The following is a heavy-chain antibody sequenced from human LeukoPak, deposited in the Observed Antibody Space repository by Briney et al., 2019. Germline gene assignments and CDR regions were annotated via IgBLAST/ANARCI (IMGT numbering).Heavy chain of an antibody. V-gene: IGHV3-23*01. J-gene: IGHJ4*02. CDR3: ARKYSGTNPFDY. CDR2: INNSGGST. CDR1: GFTFSSHS. D-gene: IGHD1-26*01. Sequence: GGSLRLSCAASGFTFSSHSMSWVRQAPGKGLEWVSIINNSGGSTYYADSVKGRFTISRDLSKNTLYLQMNSLRAEDTALYYCARKYSGTNPFDYWGQGTLVTVSS.